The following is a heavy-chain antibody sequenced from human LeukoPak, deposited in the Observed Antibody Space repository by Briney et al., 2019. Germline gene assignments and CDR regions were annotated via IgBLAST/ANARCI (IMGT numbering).Heavy chain of an antibody. Sequence: ASVKVSCKASGYTFTSYAMHWVRQAPGQRLEWMGWINAGNGNTKYSQKFQGRVTITRDTSASTAYMELSSLRSEDTAVYYCAMSWTINWADYWGQGTLVIVSS. J-gene: IGHJ4*02. V-gene: IGHV1-3*01. CDR2: INAGNGNT. CDR1: GYTFTSYA. D-gene: IGHD1-1*01. CDR3: AMSWTINWADY.